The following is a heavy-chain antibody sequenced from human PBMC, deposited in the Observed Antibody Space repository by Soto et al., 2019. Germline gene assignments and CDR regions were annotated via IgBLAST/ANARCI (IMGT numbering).Heavy chain of an antibody. J-gene: IGHJ5*02. Sequence: SVKVSCKASGGTFSSYAISWVRQAPGQGLEWMGGIIPTFGTANYAQKFQGRVTITADKSTSTAYMELSSLRSEDTAVYYCAGDSADLNWFDPCGQGTLGTVSS. CDR3: AGDSADLNWFDP. CDR1: GGTFSSYA. CDR2: IIPTFGTA. V-gene: IGHV1-69*06.